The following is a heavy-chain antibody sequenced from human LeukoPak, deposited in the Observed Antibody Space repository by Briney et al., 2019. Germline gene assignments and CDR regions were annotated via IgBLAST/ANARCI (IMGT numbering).Heavy chain of an antibody. CDR2: IFHTGSA. D-gene: IGHD1-7*01. CDR3: ARSYNWNFIDY. Sequence: SETLSLTCNVSGYSISSGYYWGWIRQPPGKGLEYIGSIFHTGSADYNPSLKSRVTLSVGTSKNQFSLKLSSVTAADTAVYYCARSYNWNFIDYWGQGTLVTVSS. CDR1: GYSISSGYY. V-gene: IGHV4-38-2*02. J-gene: IGHJ4*02.